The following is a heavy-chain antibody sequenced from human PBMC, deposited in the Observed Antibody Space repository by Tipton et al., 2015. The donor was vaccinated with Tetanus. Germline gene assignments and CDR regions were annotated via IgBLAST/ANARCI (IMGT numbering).Heavy chain of an antibody. CDR3: ARVHTPGLLGRYPLDY. Sequence: QLVQSGAEMKKPGSSVKVSCKASGGTFTNYALSWVRQAPGQGLEWVSSISGSSNYINYADSVKGRFTISRANAKNSLYLQMNSLTADDTGVYFCARVHTPGLLGRYPLDYWGQGTLVTVSS. CDR1: GGTFTNYA. J-gene: IGHJ4*02. CDR2: ISGSSNYI. V-gene: IGHV3-21*01. D-gene: IGHD2-21*02.